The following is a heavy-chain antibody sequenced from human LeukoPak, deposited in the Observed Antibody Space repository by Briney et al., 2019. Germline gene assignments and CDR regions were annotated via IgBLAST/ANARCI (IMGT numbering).Heavy chain of an antibody. CDR1: GVSFSGYD. Sequence: SETLSLTCAVYGVSFSGYDWSWVRQPPGKGLEWVWEINHSGGTNYNASPKSRVTISVTTSKDQFSLKLCSVTAADTAVYYCARGYYYGSGSYYNGPNSYYFVYWGQGTLVT. J-gene: IGHJ4*02. CDR3: ARGYYYGSGSYYNGPNSYYFVY. V-gene: IGHV4-34*01. CDR2: INHSGGT. D-gene: IGHD3-10*01.